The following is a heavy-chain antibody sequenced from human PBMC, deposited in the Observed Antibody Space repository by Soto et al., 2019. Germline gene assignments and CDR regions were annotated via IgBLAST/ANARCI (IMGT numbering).Heavy chain of an antibody. CDR1: GFTFSSYS. V-gene: IGHV3-21*01. D-gene: IGHD5-12*01. Sequence: WGSLRLSCAASGFTFSSYSMNWVRQAPGKGLEWVSSISSSSSYIYYADSVKGRFTISRDNAKNSLYLQMNSLRAEDTAVYYCARVMATYFDLWGRGTLVTVSS. CDR2: ISSSSSYI. J-gene: IGHJ2*01. CDR3: ARVMATYFDL.